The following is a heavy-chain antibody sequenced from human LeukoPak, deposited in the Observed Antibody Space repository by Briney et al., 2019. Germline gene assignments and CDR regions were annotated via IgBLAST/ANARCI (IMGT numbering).Heavy chain of an antibody. D-gene: IGHD2-15*01. CDR1: GGSISSYY. CDR3: ARQVAGYHGVDV. J-gene: IGHJ6*02. Sequence: PSETLSLTGTVSGGSISSYYWTWIRQPAGKGLEWLGRIYTSGNTNYNPSLKSRVTVSVDTSKNQFSLKLNSVIAADTAVYYCARQVAGYHGVDVWGQGTTVTVSS. CDR2: IYTSGNT. V-gene: IGHV4-4*07.